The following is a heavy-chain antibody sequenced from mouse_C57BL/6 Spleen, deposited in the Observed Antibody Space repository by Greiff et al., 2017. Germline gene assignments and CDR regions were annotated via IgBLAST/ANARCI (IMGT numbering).Heavy chain of an antibody. D-gene: IGHD1-1*01. J-gene: IGHJ2*01. CDR3: TRTHYYGSSPYYFDY. CDR2: IDPETGGT. V-gene: IGHV1-15*01. CDR1: GYTFTDYE. Sequence: VQLQQSGAELVRPGASVTLSCKASGYTFTDYEMHWVKQTPVHGLEWIGAIDPETGGTAYNQKFKGKAILTADKSSSTAYMELRSLTSEDSAVXYCTRTHYYGSSPYYFDYWGQGTTLTVSS.